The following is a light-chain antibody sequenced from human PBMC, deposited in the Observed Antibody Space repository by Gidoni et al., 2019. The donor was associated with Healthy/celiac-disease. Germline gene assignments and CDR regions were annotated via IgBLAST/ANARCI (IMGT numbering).Light chain of an antibody. Sequence: DIQMTQSPSSLSASVGDRVTITCRASQSISSYLNWYQQKPGKAPKLLIYAASSLQSGVPSRFSGSGSGTDFTLNISSLQPEDFATYYCQQSYSTPPTFXXXTKLEIK. CDR3: QQSYSTPPT. CDR1: QSISSY. J-gene: IGKJ2*01. V-gene: IGKV1-39*01. CDR2: AAS.